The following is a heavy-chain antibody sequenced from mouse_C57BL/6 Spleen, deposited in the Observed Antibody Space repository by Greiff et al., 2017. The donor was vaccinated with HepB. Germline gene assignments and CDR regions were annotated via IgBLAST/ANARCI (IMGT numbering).Heavy chain of an antibody. CDR1: GFSLTSYG. J-gene: IGHJ4*01. CDR2: IWSDGST. CDR3: ARDDDYDGHAMDY. Sequence: VQLQESGPGLVAPSQSLSITCTVSGFSLTSYGVHWVRQPPGKGLEWLVVIWSDGSTTYNSALKSRLSISKDNSKSQVFLKMNSLQTDDTAMYYCARDDDYDGHAMDYWGQGTSVTVSS. D-gene: IGHD2-4*01. V-gene: IGHV2-6*03.